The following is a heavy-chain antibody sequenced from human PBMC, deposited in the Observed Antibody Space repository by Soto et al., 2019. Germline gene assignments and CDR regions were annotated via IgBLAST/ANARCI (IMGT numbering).Heavy chain of an antibody. CDR1: GFSLSTSGVG. V-gene: IGHV2-5*01. J-gene: IGHJ4*02. CDR3: AHSLIAVAGTSVHYFDY. D-gene: IGHD6-19*01. Sequence: SGPTLVNPTQTLTLTCTFSGFSLSTSGVGVGWIRQPPGKALEWLALIYWNDDKRYSPSLKSRLTITKDTPKNQVVLTMTNMDPVDTATYYCAHSLIAVAGTSVHYFDYWGQGTLVTVS. CDR2: IYWNDDK.